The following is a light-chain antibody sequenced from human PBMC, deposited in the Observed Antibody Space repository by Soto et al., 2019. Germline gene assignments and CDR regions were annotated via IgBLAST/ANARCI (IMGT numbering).Light chain of an antibody. CDR1: SSNIGSNY. CDR3: AAWDDSLSANYV. V-gene: IGLV1-47*01. Sequence: QSVLTQPPSASGTPGQRVTISCSGSSSNIGSNYVYWYQQLPGTAPKLLIYRNNQRPSGVPDRFSGSKSGTSASLAISGLRSEDEADYYCAAWDDSLSANYVFGTGTK. J-gene: IGLJ1*01. CDR2: RNN.